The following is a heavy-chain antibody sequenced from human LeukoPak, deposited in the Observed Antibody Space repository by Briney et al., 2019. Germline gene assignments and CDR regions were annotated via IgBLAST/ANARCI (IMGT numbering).Heavy chain of an antibody. CDR2: IKSKTDGGTT. Sequence: RAGGSLRLSCAASGFTFSNAWMSWVRQAPGKGLEWVGRIKSKTDGGTTDYAAPVKGRFTISRDDSKNTLYLQMNSLKTEDTAVYYCITGGSDTPTDIVVVPAAPTWGQGTLVTVSS. CDR3: ITGGSDTPTDIVVVPAAPT. J-gene: IGHJ5*02. V-gene: IGHV3-15*01. CDR1: GFTFSNAW. D-gene: IGHD2-2*01.